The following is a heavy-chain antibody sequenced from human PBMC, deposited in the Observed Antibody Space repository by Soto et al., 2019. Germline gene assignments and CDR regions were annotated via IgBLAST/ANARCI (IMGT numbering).Heavy chain of an antibody. D-gene: IGHD3-16*01. J-gene: IGHJ4*02. V-gene: IGHV3-23*01. Sequence: HPGGSLRLSCAGSGFTFGSYAMSWVRQAPGKGLEWVSIINGGGGSTYYAESVKGRFTISRDNSKNTLYLQMNSLRAEDTAVYSCAKDGLGGEWGQGTLVTVSS. CDR3: AKDGLGGE. CDR2: INGGGGST. CDR1: GFTFGSYA.